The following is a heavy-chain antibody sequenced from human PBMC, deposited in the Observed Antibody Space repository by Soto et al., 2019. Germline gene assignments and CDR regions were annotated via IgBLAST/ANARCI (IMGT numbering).Heavy chain of an antibody. CDR1: GGTFSSYA. CDR3: ASGAVVVTATRNYGMDV. V-gene: IGHV1-69*06. D-gene: IGHD2-21*02. J-gene: IGHJ6*02. Sequence: ASVKVSCKASGGTFSSYAISWVRQAPGQGLEWMGGIIPIFGTASYAQKFQGRVTITADKSTSTAYMELRSLRSEDTAVYYCASGAVVVTATRNYGMDVWGQGTTVTVSS. CDR2: IIPIFGTA.